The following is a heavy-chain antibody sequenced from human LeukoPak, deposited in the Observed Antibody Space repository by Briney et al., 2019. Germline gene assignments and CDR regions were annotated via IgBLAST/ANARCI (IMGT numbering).Heavy chain of an antibody. Sequence: PSETLSLTCTVSGGSISSYYWSWIRQPPGKGLEGVGYIYYSGSTNYNPSLKSRVTVSVDTSKNQFSLKLSSVTAADTAVYYCARHATTVTPGAYYFDYWGQGTLVTVSS. CDR1: GGSISSYY. CDR3: ARHATTVTPGAYYFDY. CDR2: IYYSGST. D-gene: IGHD4-17*01. J-gene: IGHJ4*02. V-gene: IGHV4-59*08.